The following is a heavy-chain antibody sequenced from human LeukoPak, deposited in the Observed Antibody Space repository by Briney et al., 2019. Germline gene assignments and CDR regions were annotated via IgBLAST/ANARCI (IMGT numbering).Heavy chain of an antibody. V-gene: IGHV4-30-2*01. CDR2: IYHSGST. J-gene: IGHJ4*02. D-gene: IGHD6-6*01. CDR1: GGSISSGGYY. CDR3: ARDRIAARPDY. Sequence: PSQTLSLTCTVSGGSISSGGYYWSCIRQPPGKGLEWIGYIYHSGSTYYNPSLKSRVTISVDRSKNQFSLKLSSVTAADTAVYYCARDRIAARPDYWGQGTLVTVSS.